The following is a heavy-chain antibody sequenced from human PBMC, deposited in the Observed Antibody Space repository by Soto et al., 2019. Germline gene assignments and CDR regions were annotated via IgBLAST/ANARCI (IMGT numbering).Heavy chain of an antibody. CDR2: KYYSGIS. Sequence: QVHLQESGPGLLKPSETLSLTSTVTRDSVSSQTHFWTWIRQPPGKGLEWIGYKYYSGISNYNPSLQSRVTISVDTSKNQFSLRLTSVTAAVTAVYFCVREDMSGTYYFDAWGQGALVTVSS. CDR3: VREDMSGTYYFDA. D-gene: IGHD1-26*01. J-gene: IGHJ4*02. V-gene: IGHV4-61*01. CDR1: RDSVSSQTHF.